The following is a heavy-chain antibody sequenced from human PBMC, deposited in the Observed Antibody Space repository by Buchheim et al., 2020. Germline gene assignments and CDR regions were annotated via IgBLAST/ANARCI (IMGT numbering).Heavy chain of an antibody. CDR1: GFTFGDYA. J-gene: IGHJ6*02. CDR3: TRMTPTRRTYGMDV. CDR2: IRSEASGGTA. V-gene: IGHV3-49*04. D-gene: IGHD2-15*01. Sequence: EVQLEESGGGLVQPGRSLRLSCTASGFTFGDYAMNWVRQAPGKGLEWVGFIRSEASGGTAEYAASVKGRFIISRDESKRIAYLQMNSLKTEDTAVFYCTRMTPTRRTYGMDVWGQGTT.